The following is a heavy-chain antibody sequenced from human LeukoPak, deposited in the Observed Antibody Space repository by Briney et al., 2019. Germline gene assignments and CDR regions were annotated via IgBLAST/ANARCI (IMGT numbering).Heavy chain of an antibody. CDR3: ARGSTYYDSSGQVPFDY. CDR1: GFTFSSYS. CDR2: ISGSSSTI. D-gene: IGHD3-22*01. Sequence: GGSLRLSCTASGFTFSSYSMNWVRQAPGKGLEWGSYISGSSSTIYYADSVKGRFTISRDNGKNTLYLQMNSLRAEDTAVYYCARGSTYYDSSGQVPFDYWGQGTLVTVSS. V-gene: IGHV3-48*01. J-gene: IGHJ4*02.